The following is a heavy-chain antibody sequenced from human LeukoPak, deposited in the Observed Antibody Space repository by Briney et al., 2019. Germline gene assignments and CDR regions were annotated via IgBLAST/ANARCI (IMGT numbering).Heavy chain of an antibody. CDR3: ARHYLAAPYYDFWSGYDY. V-gene: IGHV4-4*09. CDR1: GGSISSYY. J-gene: IGHJ4*02. CDR2: IYTSGST. Sequence: SETLSLTCTVSGGSISSYYWSWIRQPPGKGLEWIGYIYTSGSTNYNPSLKSRVTISVDTSKNQFSLNLSSVTAADTAVYYCARHYLAAPYYDFWSGYDYWGQGTLVTVSS. D-gene: IGHD3-3*01.